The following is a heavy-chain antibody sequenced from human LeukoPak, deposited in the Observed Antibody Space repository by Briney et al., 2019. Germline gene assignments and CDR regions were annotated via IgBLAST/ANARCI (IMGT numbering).Heavy chain of an antibody. V-gene: IGHV3-30*18. CDR3: AKVLGIFPYGDAFDI. D-gene: IGHD3-10*01. CDR2: ISYDGSNK. CDR1: GFTFSSYG. J-gene: IGHJ3*02. Sequence: GGSLRLSCAASGFTFSSYGMDWVRQAPGKGLEWVAFISYDGSNKYYADSVKGRFTISRDNSKNTLYLQMNSLRAEDTAVYYCAKVLGIFPYGDAFDIWGQGTMVTVSS.